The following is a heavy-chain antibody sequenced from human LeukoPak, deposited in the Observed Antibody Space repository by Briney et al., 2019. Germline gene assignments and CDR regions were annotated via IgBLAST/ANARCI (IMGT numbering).Heavy chain of an antibody. CDR1: GFTFSSYS. CDR3: ARERGAGLGSSWIDY. Sequence: PGGSLRLSCAASGFTFSSYSMNWVRQAPGRGLEWVSSISSSSTFIYYADSVKGRFTISRDNAESSLYLQMNSLRAEDTAVYYCARERGAGLGSSWIDYWGQGTPVTVSS. J-gene: IGHJ4*02. CDR2: ISSSSTFI. D-gene: IGHD6-13*01. V-gene: IGHV3-21*06.